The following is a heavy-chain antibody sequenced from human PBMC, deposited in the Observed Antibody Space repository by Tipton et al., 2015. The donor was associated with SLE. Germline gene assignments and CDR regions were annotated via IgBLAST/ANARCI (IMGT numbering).Heavy chain of an antibody. CDR3: ARDLQLYYYGSGKWAFDI. D-gene: IGHD3-10*01. V-gene: IGHV4-34*01. Sequence: TLSLTCAVYGGSFSGYYWSWIHQPPGKGLEWIGEINHGGSTNYNPSLKSRVTISVDTSKNQFSLKLSSVTAADTAVYYCARDLQLYYYGSGKWAFDIWGQGTMVTVSS. CDR1: GGSFSGYY. CDR2: INHGGST. J-gene: IGHJ3*02.